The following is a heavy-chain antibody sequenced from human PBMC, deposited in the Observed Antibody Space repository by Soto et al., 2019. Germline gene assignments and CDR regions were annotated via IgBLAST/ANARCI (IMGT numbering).Heavy chain of an antibody. CDR3: ARDFIPRYDFWSGVANGMDV. J-gene: IGHJ6*02. CDR2: ISYDGSNK. CDR1: GVTFRSHA. Sequence: WRPQRLPRTASGVTFRSHAMRWIRQAQGKGLEWVAVISYDGSNKYYADSVKGRFTISRDNSKNTLYLQMNSLRAEDTAVYYCARDFIPRYDFWSGVANGMDVWGQGTTDPVSS. D-gene: IGHD3-3*01. V-gene: IGHV3-30-3*01.